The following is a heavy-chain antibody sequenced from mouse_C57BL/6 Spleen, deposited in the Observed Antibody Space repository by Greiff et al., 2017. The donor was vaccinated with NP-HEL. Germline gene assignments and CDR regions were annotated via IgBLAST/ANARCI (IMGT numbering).Heavy chain of an antibody. CDR1: GFTFSDYY. D-gene: IGHD2-4*01. J-gene: IGHJ1*03. V-gene: IGHV5-16*01. CDR3: ARRGNYDYDADWYFDV. Sequence: EVKVVESEGGLVQPGSSMKLSCTASGFTFSDYYMAWVRQVPEKGLEWVANINYDGSSTYYLDSLKSRFIISRDNAKNILYLQMSSLKSEDTATYYCARRGNYDYDADWYFDVWGTGTTVTVSS. CDR2: INYDGSST.